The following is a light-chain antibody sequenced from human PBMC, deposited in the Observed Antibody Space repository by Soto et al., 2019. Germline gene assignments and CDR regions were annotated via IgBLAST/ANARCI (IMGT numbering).Light chain of an antibody. CDR3: CSYAGSSYV. V-gene: IGLV2-23*02. Sequence: QSVLTQPASVSGSPGQSITISCTGSSSDVGTYNLVSWYQQHPGEAPKLMIYEVTKRPSWVSNRFSGSKSGNTASLTISGLQAEDEADYYCCSYAGSSYVFGTGTKVTVL. CDR1: SSDVGTYNL. CDR2: EVT. J-gene: IGLJ1*01.